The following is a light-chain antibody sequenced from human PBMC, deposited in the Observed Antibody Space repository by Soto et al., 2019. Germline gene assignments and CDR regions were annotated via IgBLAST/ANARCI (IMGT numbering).Light chain of an antibody. CDR3: QQFNNYPQIT. CDR1: QGIRSA. CDR2: DAS. J-gene: IGKJ5*01. Sequence: AIQLTQSPSSLSASVGDRVTITCRASQGIRSALGWYQQKPGKAPKLLIYDASSLESGVPSRFSGSGSGTDFTLTISSLQPEDFATYYCQQFNNYPQITFGQGTRLEIK. V-gene: IGKV1D-13*01.